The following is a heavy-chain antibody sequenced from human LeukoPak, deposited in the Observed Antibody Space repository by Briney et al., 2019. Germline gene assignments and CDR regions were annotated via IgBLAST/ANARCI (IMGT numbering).Heavy chain of an antibody. Sequence: GGSLRLSCAASGFTFSSYEMNWVRQAPGKGLEWVSVITGSGGGTYYADSVKGRFTISRDNSKNTLYLQMNSLRAEDTALYYCARSRVTIFGVETPDAFDIWGQGTMVTVSS. D-gene: IGHD3-3*01. CDR3: ARSRVTIFGVETPDAFDI. J-gene: IGHJ3*02. V-gene: IGHV3-23*01. CDR2: ITGSGGGT. CDR1: GFTFSSYE.